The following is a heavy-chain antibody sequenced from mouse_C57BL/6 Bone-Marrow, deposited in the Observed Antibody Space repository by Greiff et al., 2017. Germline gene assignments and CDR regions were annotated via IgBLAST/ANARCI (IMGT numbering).Heavy chain of an antibody. V-gene: IGHV2-2*01. J-gene: IGHJ4*01. Sequence: QVQLQQSGPGLVQPSPSLSITCTASGFSLTSYGVHWVRQSPGKGLEWMGVIWRGGSTAYNAAFISSLSISTDNSKSHVVYKRNSLQAEDTAIYYCARNKASIYYDYDETAYYAMDYWGQGTSVTVSS. CDR2: IWRGGST. CDR3: ARNKASIYYDYDETAYYAMDY. CDR1: GFSLTSYG. D-gene: IGHD2-4*01.